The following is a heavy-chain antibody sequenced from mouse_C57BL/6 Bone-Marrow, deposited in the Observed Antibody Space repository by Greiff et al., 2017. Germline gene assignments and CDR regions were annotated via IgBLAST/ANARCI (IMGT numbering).Heavy chain of an antibody. CDR1: GFTFSDYY. V-gene: IGHV5-16*01. CDR3: ARDGWKMDY. J-gene: IGHJ4*01. D-gene: IGHD1-1*02. Sequence: EVKLVESEGGLVQPGSSMKLSCTASGFTFSDYYMAWVRQVPEKGLEWVANINYDGSSTYYLDSLNSRFIISRDNAKNILYLQMSSLKSEDTATYYCARDGWKMDYWGQGTSVTVSS. CDR2: INYDGSST.